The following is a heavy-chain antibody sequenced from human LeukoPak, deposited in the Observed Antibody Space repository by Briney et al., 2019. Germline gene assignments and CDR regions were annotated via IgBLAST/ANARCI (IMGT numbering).Heavy chain of an antibody. CDR1: GGSFSGYY. J-gene: IGHJ4*02. D-gene: IGHD5-18*01. CDR3: ARKFSYGLFDY. Sequence: SETLSLTCAVYGGSFSGYYWSWIRQPPGKGLEWIGEINHSGSTNYNPSLKSRVTISVDTSKNLFSLKLSSVTAADTAVYYCARKFSYGLFDYWGQGTLVTVSS. V-gene: IGHV4-34*01. CDR2: INHSGST.